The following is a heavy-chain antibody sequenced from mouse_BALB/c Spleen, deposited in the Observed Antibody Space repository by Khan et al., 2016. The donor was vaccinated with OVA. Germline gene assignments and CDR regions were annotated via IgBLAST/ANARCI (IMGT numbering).Heavy chain of an antibody. CDR3: ARVGYNGTMDC. Sequence: QVQLKESGPELKKPGETVQISCKASGFTFTNYGMNWVKQAPGKGLKWVGWINTYTGKPTFADDFKGRFAFSLETSASTAYLQIHSLKNEDTATYFCARVGYNGTMDCWGQGTSVTVAS. J-gene: IGHJ4*01. CDR1: GFTFTNYG. V-gene: IGHV9-3-1*01. D-gene: IGHD2-14*01. CDR2: INTYTGKP.